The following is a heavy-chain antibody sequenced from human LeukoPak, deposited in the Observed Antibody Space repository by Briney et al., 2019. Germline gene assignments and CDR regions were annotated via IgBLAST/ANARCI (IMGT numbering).Heavy chain of an antibody. CDR3: ARDGLIGGSNWFDP. V-gene: IGHV1-8*01. CDR2: MNPNNGDT. CDR1: GYDFSRYD. Sequence: ASVKVSCKASGYDFSRYDINWVRLAPGQGLEWMGWMNPNNGDTDYAQNFQGRVTMTRDTSMSTAYMELSSLRSEDTAVYYCARDGLIGGSNWFDPWGQGTLVTVSS. J-gene: IGHJ5*02. D-gene: IGHD2-15*01.